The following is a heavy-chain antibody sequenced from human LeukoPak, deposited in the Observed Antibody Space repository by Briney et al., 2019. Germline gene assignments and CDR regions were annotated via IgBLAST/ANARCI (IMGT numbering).Heavy chain of an antibody. CDR1: GYTITSYY. CDR2: ISAYNGNT. Sequence: ASAQIFCRTSGYTITSYYMNWVRQAPGQGLEGRGWISAYNGNTNYAQKLQGRVTMTADTSTSTAKMELRSLMSDDTAEYYGARDRYSGSWTTYAEYFQYWCQGHLVMVSA. D-gene: IGHD6-13*01. V-gene: IGHV1-18*04. J-gene: IGHJ1*01. CDR3: ARDRYSGSWTTYAEYFQY.